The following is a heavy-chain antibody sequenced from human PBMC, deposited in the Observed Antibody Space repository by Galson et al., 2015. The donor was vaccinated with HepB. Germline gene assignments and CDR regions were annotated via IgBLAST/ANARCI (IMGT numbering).Heavy chain of an antibody. V-gene: IGHV1-69*13. Sequence: SVKVSCKASGDSFSSFLISWVRQAPGQGLEWMGGIIPIFDIPSYAHKFRGRVTITADESTNTAYIELSSLKSEDTAVYYCATRSALYNDDHRYAVGLWGQGTLVPLS. D-gene: IGHD3-16*01. CDR3: ATRSALYNDDHRYAVGL. CDR2: IIPIFDIP. CDR1: GDSFSSFL. J-gene: IGHJ4*02.